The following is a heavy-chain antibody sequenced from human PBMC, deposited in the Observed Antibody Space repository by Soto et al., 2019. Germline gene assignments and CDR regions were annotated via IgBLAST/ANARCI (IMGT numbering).Heavy chain of an antibody. CDR1: GGTFSSYA. V-gene: IGHV1-69*13. J-gene: IGHJ4*02. CDR3: ARPHSSGTYYFDD. Sequence: SVKVSCKASGGTFSSYAISWVRQAPGQGLEWMGGIIPIFGTANYAQKFQGRVTITADESTSTAYMELSSLRSEDTAVYYCARPHSSGTYYFDDWGKGTLVTVSS. CDR2: IIPIFGTA. D-gene: IGHD3-22*01.